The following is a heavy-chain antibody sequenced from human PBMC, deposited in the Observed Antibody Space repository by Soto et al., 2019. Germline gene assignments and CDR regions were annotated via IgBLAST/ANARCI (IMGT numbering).Heavy chain of an antibody. CDR3: ARQRGRHCSSTSCTPCRAFDI. CDR2: IYPGDSDT. V-gene: IGHV5-51*01. CDR1: GYSFTSYW. D-gene: IGHD2-2*01. J-gene: IGHJ3*02. Sequence: GESLKISCKGSGYSFTSYWIGWVRQMPGKGLEWMGIIYPGDSDTRYSPSFQGQVTISADKSISTAYLQWSSLKASDTAMYYCARQRGRHCSSTSCTPCRAFDIWGQGTMVTVSS.